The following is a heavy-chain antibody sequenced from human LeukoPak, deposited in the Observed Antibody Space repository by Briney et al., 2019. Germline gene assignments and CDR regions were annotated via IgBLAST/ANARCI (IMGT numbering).Heavy chain of an antibody. J-gene: IGHJ3*02. CDR3: ARGYSSGWSPSYNDAFDI. Sequence: ASVKVSCKASGYTFTGYYMQWVRQAPGQGLEWMGRINPNSGGTNYAQKFQGRVTMTRDTSISTAYMELSRLRSDDTAVYYCARGYSSGWSPSYNDAFDIWGQGTMVTVSS. D-gene: IGHD6-19*01. V-gene: IGHV1-2*06. CDR2: INPNSGGT. CDR1: GYTFTGYY.